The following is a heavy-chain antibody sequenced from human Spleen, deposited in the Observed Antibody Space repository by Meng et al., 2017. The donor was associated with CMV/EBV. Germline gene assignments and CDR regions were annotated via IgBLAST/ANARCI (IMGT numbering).Heavy chain of an antibody. Sequence: ASVKVSCKASGYTFTGYYMHWVRQAPGQGLEWMGWINPNSGGTNYAQKFQGRVTMTRDTSITTAYMEVSRLRSDDMAVYYCARVKRYCTGGSCSSTGYYGMDVWGQGITVTVSS. V-gene: IGHV1-2*02. J-gene: IGHJ6*02. CDR1: GYTFTGYY. CDR2: INPNSGGT. D-gene: IGHD2-15*01. CDR3: ARVKRYCTGGSCSSTGYYGMDV.